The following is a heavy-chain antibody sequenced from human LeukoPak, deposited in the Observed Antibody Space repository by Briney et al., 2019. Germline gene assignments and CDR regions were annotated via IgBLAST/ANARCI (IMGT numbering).Heavy chain of an antibody. CDR2: ISYDGSNK. Sequence: GSLRLSCAASGFTFSSYAMHWVRQAPGKGLEWVAVISYDGSNKYYADSVKGRFTISRDNSKNTLYLQMNSLRAEDTAVYYCARGGYGYGDFFDYWGQGTLVTVSS. CDR1: GFTFSSYA. D-gene: IGHD4-17*01. CDR3: ARGGYGYGDFFDY. V-gene: IGHV3-30-3*01. J-gene: IGHJ4*02.